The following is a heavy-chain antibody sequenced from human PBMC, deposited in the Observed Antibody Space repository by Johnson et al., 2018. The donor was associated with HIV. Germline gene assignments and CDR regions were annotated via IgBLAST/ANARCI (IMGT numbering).Heavy chain of an antibody. J-gene: IGHJ3*02. CDR1: GFTFSSYD. CDR2: IYSGGST. V-gene: IGHV3-66*01. Sequence: EVQLVESGGGLVQPVGSLRLSCAASGFTFSSYDMHWVRQATGKGLEWVSVIYSGGSTYYADSVKGRFTISRDNSKNTLYLQMNSLRAEDTAVYYCAREDQDAFDIWGQGTMVTVSS. CDR3: AREDQDAFDI.